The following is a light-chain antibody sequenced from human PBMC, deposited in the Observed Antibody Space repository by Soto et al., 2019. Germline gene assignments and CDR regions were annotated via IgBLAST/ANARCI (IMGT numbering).Light chain of an antibody. CDR1: QSIVTY. Sequence: DIQMTQSPSSLSSSVGDIVTISCRSSQSIVTYLNWYLQKPGKAPKLLIYAASNLQSGVPSRFSGSGSGTDFTLTISSLQPEDVATYFCQQSYSTPPWTFGQGTKVDIK. V-gene: IGKV1-39*01. CDR3: QQSYSTPPWT. J-gene: IGKJ1*01. CDR2: AAS.